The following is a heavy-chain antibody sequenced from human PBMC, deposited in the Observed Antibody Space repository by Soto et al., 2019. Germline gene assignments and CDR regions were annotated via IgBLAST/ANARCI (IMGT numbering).Heavy chain of an antibody. CDR1: GGTISSGGYY. V-gene: IGHV4-31*03. CDR3: ARTGERWILGYYFDY. J-gene: IGHJ4*02. CDR2: IYYSGST. Sequence: SETLSLTCTVSGGTISSGGYYWSWIRQHPGKGLEWIGYIYYSGSTYYNPSLKSRVTISVDTSKNQYSLKLSSVTAADTAVYYCARTGERWILGYYFDYWGQETLVTVSS. D-gene: IGHD2-2*03.